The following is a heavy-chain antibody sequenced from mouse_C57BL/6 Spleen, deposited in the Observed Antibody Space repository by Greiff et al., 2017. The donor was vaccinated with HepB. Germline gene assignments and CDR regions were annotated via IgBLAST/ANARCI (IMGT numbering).Heavy chain of an antibody. V-gene: IGHV1-82*01. CDR1: GYAFSSSW. J-gene: IGHJ2*01. D-gene: IGHD1-1*01. CDR2: IYPGDGDT. CDR3: ARGGITTSYYFDY. Sequence: QVQLKQSGPELVKPGASVKISCKASGYAFSSSWMNWVKQRPGKGLEWIGRIYPGDGDTNYNGKFKGKATLTADKSSSTAYMQLSSLTSEDSAVYFCARGGITTSYYFDYWGQGTTLTVSS.